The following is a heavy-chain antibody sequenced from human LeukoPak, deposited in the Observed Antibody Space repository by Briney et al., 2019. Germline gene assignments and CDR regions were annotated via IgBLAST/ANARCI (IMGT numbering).Heavy chain of an antibody. V-gene: IGHV5-51*01. CDR2: VHPGDSDT. CDR1: GYNFANYW. D-gene: IGHD2-2*03. Sequence: GESLKISWKGYGYNFANYWIGWVRQMPGKGLEWMGIVHPGDSDTRYSPSFQGQVTISADKSINTAYLQWSSLKASDAAMYYCARRFLDYYGLDVWGQGTTVTVSS. CDR3: ARRFLDYYGLDV. J-gene: IGHJ6*02.